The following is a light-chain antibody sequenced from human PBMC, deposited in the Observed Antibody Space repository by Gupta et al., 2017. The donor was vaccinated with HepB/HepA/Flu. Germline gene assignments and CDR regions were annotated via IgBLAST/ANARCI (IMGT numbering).Light chain of an antibody. J-gene: IGLJ1*01. CDR2: DDS. CDR3: TVWDSSSDHEV. Sequence: SYVLTQPPSVSVAPGKTARITCGGNNIGSKSVHWYQQKQGQAPVLGVYDDSDRPSGIPERFSGSNSGNTATLTISRLEAEDEADYYCTVWDSSSDHEVFGTGTKVTVL. CDR1: NIGSKS. V-gene: IGLV3-21*03.